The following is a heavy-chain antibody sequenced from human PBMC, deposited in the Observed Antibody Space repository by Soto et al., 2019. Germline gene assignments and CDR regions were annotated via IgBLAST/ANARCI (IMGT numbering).Heavy chain of an antibody. V-gene: IGHV4-34*01. CDR2: INHSGST. D-gene: IGHD6-13*01. CDR3: ARGYRPDIAAAGTGWFDP. Sequence: PSETLSLTCAVYGGSFSGYYWSWIRQPPGKGLEWIGEINHSGSTNYNPSLKSRVTISVDTSKNQFSLKLSSVTAADTAVYYCARGYRPDIAAAGTGWFDPWGQGTLVTVSS. CDR1: GGSFSGYY. J-gene: IGHJ5*02.